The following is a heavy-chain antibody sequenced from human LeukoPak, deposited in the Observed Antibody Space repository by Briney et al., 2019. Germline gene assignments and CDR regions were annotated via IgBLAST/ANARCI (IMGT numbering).Heavy chain of an antibody. V-gene: IGHV1-69*05. CDR3: ARVDRYHFYLDV. J-gene: IGHJ6*03. Sequence: ASVKVSCKASGGTFRTYSVTGVRQAPGPGLEWMGGIIPIFGTPNYAQKFQGRVKVTTDDATGTAYMELSSLMSEDTAIYYCARVDRYHFYLDVWGKGTPVTVSS. CDR1: GGTFRTYS. CDR2: IIPIFGTP.